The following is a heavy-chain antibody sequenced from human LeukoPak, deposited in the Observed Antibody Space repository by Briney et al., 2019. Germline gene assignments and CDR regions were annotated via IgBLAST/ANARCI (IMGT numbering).Heavy chain of an antibody. Sequence: GGSLRLSCVGSGFAFHNYAMHWVRRPPEKGLEWVSAINWNSDTKAYADSVKGRFTISRDRARNSLYLQMDSLRPEDTALYYCAKDAGGNGAYFYAMDVWGQGTSVTVSS. CDR1: GFAFHNYA. CDR3: AKDAGGNGAYFYAMDV. J-gene: IGHJ6*02. V-gene: IGHV3-9*01. D-gene: IGHD4-23*01. CDR2: INWNSDTK.